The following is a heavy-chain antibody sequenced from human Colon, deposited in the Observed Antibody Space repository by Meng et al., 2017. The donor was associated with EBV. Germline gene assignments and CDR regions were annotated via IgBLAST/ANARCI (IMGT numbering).Heavy chain of an antibody. V-gene: IGHV4-39*01. CDR3: ARRRGGSGRDC. CDR2: NYHSGST. Sequence: HACGQWLVRPSEPMSCSCASAFSFTSSDGSCWEGVRQPRGKGLEWIGANYHSGSTSHNPPLQSRVTMFVDTSKNQFSLMLTSVTATDTDVYYCARRRGGSGRDCWGQGTLVTVSS. CDR1: FSFTSSDGSC. D-gene: IGHD3-10*01. J-gene: IGHJ4*02.